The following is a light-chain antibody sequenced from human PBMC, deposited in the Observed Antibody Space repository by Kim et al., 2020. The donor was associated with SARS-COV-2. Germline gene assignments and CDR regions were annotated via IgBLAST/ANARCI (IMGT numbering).Light chain of an antibody. V-gene: IGKV3-15*01. CDR1: ESVSSN. Sequence: EIVMTQSPATLSVSPGERATLSCRASESVSSNLAWYQQKPGQDPRLLIYDASSRTTGITARCSGSGSGTEFTLTISSRQSEDFAVYYCQQYDNRPPRTFGQGTKVEIK. J-gene: IGKJ1*01. CDR3: QQYDNRPPRT. CDR2: DAS.